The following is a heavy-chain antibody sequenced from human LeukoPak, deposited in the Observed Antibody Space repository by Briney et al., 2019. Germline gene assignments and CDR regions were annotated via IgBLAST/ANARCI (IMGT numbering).Heavy chain of an antibody. CDR3: AKDRNRELYYYYYGMDV. CDR1: GFTFSSYG. J-gene: IGHJ6*04. Sequence: GGSLRLSCAASGFTFSSYGMHWARQAPGKGLEWVAVISYDGSNKYYADSVKGRFTISRDNSKNTLYLQMNSLRAEDTAVYYCAKDRNRELYYYYYGMDVWGKGTTVTVSS. D-gene: IGHD1-26*01. CDR2: ISYDGSNK. V-gene: IGHV3-30*18.